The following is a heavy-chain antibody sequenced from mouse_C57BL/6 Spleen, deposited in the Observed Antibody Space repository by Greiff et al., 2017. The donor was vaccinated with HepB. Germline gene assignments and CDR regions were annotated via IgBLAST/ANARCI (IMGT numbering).Heavy chain of an antibody. D-gene: IGHD3-2*02. J-gene: IGHJ2*01. CDR2: IDPETGGT. CDR3: TRSGYWYFDY. Sequence: QVQLQQSGAELVRPGASVTLSCKASGYTFTDYEMHWVKQTPVHGLEWIGAIDPETGGTAYNQKFKGKAILTADKSSSTDYMQLRSLTSEDSAVYYCTRSGYWYFDYWGQGTTLTVSS. V-gene: IGHV1-15*01. CDR1: GYTFTDYE.